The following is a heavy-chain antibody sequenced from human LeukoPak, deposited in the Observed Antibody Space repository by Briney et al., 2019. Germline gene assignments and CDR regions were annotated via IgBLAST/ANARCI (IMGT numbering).Heavy chain of an antibody. CDR1: GGSISSYY. CDR2: IYYSGST. Sequence: PSETLSLTCTVSGGSISSYYWSWIRQPPGKGLEWIGYIYYSGSTNYNPSLKSRVTISVDTSKNQISLKLSSVTAADTAVYYCARDHTYYYDGSGYCENWFDPWGQGTLVTVSS. CDR3: ARDHTYYYDGSGYCENWFDP. V-gene: IGHV4-59*01. J-gene: IGHJ5*02. D-gene: IGHD3-22*01.